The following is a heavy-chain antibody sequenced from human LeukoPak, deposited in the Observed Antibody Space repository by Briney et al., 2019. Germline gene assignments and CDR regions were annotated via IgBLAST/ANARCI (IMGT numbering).Heavy chain of an antibody. J-gene: IGHJ3*02. CDR3: AKSNGYGLVDI. CDR1: GFTFSNHGM. Sequence: KTGGSLRLSCAASGFTFSNHGMNWVRQPPGKGLEWIGNISYSGSTYYSPHLKSRVTISLDTSWNQFSLMLPSVTAADTAVYYCAKSNGYGLVDIWGQGTMVTVSS. V-gene: IGHV4-39*07. D-gene: IGHD3-10*01. CDR2: ISYSGST.